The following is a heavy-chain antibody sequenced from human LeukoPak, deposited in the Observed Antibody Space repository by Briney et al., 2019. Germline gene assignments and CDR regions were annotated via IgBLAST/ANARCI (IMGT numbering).Heavy chain of an antibody. J-gene: IGHJ5*02. CDR1: GYTFTGHY. V-gene: IGHV1-2*02. CDR3: ARSYDFWSGPPFDP. CDR2: VNPNSGGT. D-gene: IGHD3-3*01. Sequence: GASVKVSCKASGYTFTGHYMHWVRQRPGQGLEWMGWVNPNSGGTKYAQKFQGRVTLTRDTSISTAYMELSRLRCDDTAVYYCARSYDFWSGPPFDPWGQGTLVTVSS.